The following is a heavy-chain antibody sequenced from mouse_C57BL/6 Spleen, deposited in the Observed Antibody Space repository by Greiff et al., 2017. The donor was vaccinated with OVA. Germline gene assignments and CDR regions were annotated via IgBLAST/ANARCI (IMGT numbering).Heavy chain of an antibody. CDR2: IYPGDGDT. J-gene: IGHJ4*01. Sequence: QVQLQQSGPELVKPGASVKISCKASGYAFSSSWMNWVKQRPGKGLEWIGRIYPGDGDTNYNGKFKGKATLTADKSSSTAYMQLSSRTSEDSAVYFCARNNWDVDYAMDYWGQGTSVTVSS. D-gene: IGHD4-1*01. CDR1: GYAFSSSW. CDR3: ARNNWDVDYAMDY. V-gene: IGHV1-82*01.